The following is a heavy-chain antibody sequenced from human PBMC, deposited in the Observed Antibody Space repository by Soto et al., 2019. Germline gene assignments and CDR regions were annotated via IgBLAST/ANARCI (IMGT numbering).Heavy chain of an antibody. CDR1: GGSVSSGSYY. D-gene: IGHD1-1*01. CDR2: IYYSGST. V-gene: IGHV4-61*01. CDR3: ASTGTPRAY. J-gene: IGHJ4*02. Sequence: SETLSLTCTVSGGSVSSGSYYWSWIRQPPGKGLEWIGYIYYSGSTNYNPSLKSRVTISVDTSKNQFSLKLSSVTAADTAVYYCASTGTPRAYWGQGTLVTVSS.